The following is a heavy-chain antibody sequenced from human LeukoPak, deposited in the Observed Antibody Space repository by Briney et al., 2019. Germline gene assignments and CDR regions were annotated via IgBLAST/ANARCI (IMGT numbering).Heavy chain of an antibody. CDR2: IKQDGSEK. V-gene: IGHV3-7*01. CDR1: GFTFSRLA. Sequence: GGSLRLSCAASGFTFSRLAMTWVRQAPGKGLEWVANIKQDGSEKYYVDSVKGRFTISRDNAKNSLYLQMNSLRAEDTAVFYCARSPAGSYYDLGAFDFWGQGTMVTVSS. J-gene: IGHJ3*01. CDR3: ARSPAGSYYDLGAFDF. D-gene: IGHD1-26*01.